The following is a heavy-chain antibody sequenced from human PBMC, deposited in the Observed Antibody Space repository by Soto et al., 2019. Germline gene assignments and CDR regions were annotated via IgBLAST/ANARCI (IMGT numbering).Heavy chain of an antibody. J-gene: IGHJ3*02. V-gene: IGHV1-69*08. CDR1: GGTFSSYT. CDR3: AREKDIVVVLAAARGSDSFDI. Sequence: QVQLVQSGAEVKKPGSSVKVSCKASGGTFSSYTISWVRQAPGQGLEWMGRIIPILGIANYAQKFQGRVPITADKYTRTAYMELSSMRSEDTAVYYCAREKDIVVVLAAARGSDSFDIWGQGTLVTVSS. CDR2: IIPILGIA. D-gene: IGHD2-15*01.